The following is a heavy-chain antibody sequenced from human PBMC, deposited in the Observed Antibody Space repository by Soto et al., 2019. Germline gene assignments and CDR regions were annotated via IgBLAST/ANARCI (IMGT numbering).Heavy chain of an antibody. D-gene: IGHD6-19*01. CDR1: GFTFSSYA. CDR3: AKDSSSGWLRYYFDY. CDR2: ISGSGGST. Sequence: PGGSLRLSCAASGFTFSSYAMSWVRQAPGKGLEWVSAISGSGGSTYYADSVKGRFTISRDNSKNTLYLQMNSLRAEDTAVYYCAKDSSSGWLRYYFDYWGQGTLVTVSS. V-gene: IGHV3-23*01. J-gene: IGHJ4*02.